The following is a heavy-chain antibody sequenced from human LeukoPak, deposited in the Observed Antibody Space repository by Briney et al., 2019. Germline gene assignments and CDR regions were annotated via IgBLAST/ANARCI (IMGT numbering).Heavy chain of an antibody. CDR1: GFTFENHG. V-gene: IGHV3-30*02. Sequence: GGSLRLSCAASGFTFENHGMHWVRQAPGKGLEWVAFIRYDGSYEDYADSVKGRFTISRVNSKNTLYLQLNSLRGEDTAVYYCAKGREHTDYWGQGTLVTVSS. J-gene: IGHJ4*02. D-gene: IGHD1/OR15-1a*01. CDR2: IRYDGSYE. CDR3: AKGREHTDY.